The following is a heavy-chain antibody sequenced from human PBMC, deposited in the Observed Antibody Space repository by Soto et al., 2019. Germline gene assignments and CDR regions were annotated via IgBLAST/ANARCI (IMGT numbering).Heavy chain of an antibody. Sequence: PGGSLRLSCAASGFTVSSNYMSWVRQAPGKGLEWVSVIYSGGSTYYADSVKGRFTISRHNSKNTLYLQMNSLRAEDTAVYYCARGVQEAYYYYYYMDVWGKGTTVTVSS. CDR2: IYSGGST. CDR1: GFTVSSNY. D-gene: IGHD1-1*01. V-gene: IGHV3-53*04. CDR3: ARGVQEAYYYYYYMDV. J-gene: IGHJ6*03.